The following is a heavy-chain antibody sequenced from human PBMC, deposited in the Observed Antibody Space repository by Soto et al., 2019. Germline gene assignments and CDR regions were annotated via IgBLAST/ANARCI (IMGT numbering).Heavy chain of an antibody. CDR2: INHSGST. J-gene: IGHJ4*02. Sequence: SETLSLTCAVYGGSFSGYYWSWIRQPPGKGLEWIGEINHSGSTNYNPSLKSRVTISVDTSKNQFSLKLSAVTAADTAVYYCARGAAPKLYYFDYWGQGTLVTVSS. CDR1: GGSFSGYY. D-gene: IGHD6-6*01. CDR3: ARGAAPKLYYFDY. V-gene: IGHV4-34*01.